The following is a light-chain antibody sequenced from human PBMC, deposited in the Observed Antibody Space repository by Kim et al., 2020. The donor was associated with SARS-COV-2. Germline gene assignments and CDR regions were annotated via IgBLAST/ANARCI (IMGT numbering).Light chain of an antibody. CDR2: DAT. Sequence: ASIGDRVTITCQASQDINDYLDWYQQKPGEVPKLLIYDATRLETGVPSRFSGSGSGTDFTLTISSLQPEDIATYYCHQYDKFAQTFGQGTKVDIK. CDR1: QDINDY. V-gene: IGKV1-33*01. J-gene: IGKJ1*01. CDR3: HQYDKFAQT.